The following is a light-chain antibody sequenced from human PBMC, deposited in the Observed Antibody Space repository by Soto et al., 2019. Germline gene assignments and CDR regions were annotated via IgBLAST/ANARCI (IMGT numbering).Light chain of an antibody. J-gene: IGKJ1*01. Sequence: EIVLTQSPGPLSLSPGERATLSCRASQSVSSSYLAWYQQKPGQAPRLRIYGTSSRATAIPDRFSGSGSGTDFTLTISRLEPEAFAVYYCQQYGSSSWTFGQGTKVEIK. CDR1: QSVSSSY. V-gene: IGKV3-20*01. CDR2: GTS. CDR3: QQYGSSSWT.